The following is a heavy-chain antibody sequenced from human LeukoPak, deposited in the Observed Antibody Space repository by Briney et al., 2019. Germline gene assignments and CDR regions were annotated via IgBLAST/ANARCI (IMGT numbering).Heavy chain of an antibody. CDR1: GFTFSDYY. V-gene: IGHV3-11*01. CDR2: ISNRGDTI. J-gene: IGHJ4*02. D-gene: IGHD1-26*01. CDR3: AKGSGGYSSTFAY. Sequence: GGSLRLSCAASGFTFSDYYMHWIRQAPGKGLEWVSYISNRGDTIYYADSVRGRFTISRDNAKKSLYLQMNSLRADDTAVYYCAKGSGGYSSTFAYWGQGTLVTVSS.